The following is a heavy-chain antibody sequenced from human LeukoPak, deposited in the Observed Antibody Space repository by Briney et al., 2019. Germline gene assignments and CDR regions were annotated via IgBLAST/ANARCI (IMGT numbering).Heavy chain of an antibody. J-gene: IGHJ4*02. Sequence: PSETLSLTCTVSGGSISSSSYYWGWIRQPPGKGLEWIGSIYYSGSTYYNPSLKSRVTISVDTSKNQFSLKLSSVTAADTAVYYCAGISGWFDYWGQGTLVTVSS. CDR3: AGISGWFDY. V-gene: IGHV4-39*01. D-gene: IGHD6-19*01. CDR1: GGSISSSSYY. CDR2: IYYSGST.